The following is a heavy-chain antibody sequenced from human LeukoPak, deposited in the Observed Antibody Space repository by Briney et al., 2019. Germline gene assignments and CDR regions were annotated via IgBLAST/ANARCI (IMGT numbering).Heavy chain of an antibody. CDR1: GYTITSKY. D-gene: IGHD3-22*01. CDR3: ARDPKDDTSGYYYFDY. V-gene: IGHV1-46*01. Sequence: GASVKVSCKASGYTITSKYIHWVRQAPGQGLEWMGVINPSGGSTSYAQKFQARVTMTRDMSTSTVYMELSSLRSEDTAVYCCARDPKDDTSGYYYFDYWGQGTLVTVSS. CDR2: INPSGGST. J-gene: IGHJ4*02.